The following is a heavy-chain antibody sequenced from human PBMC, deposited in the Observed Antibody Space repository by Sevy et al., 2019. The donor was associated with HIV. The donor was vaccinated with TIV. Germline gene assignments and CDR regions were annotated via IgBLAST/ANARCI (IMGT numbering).Heavy chain of an antibody. D-gene: IGHD2-15*01. Sequence: ASVKVSCKVSGYSHSKISIHWVRQAPGKGLEWIGSFDPEDAEPIYAQTLEGRVTMTEDTSTDTAYMELISLTSEDTAIYYCTAVGLGYYSGSSYYQGDWFDPWGQGTLVTVSS. CDR3: TAVGLGYYSGSSYYQGDWFDP. V-gene: IGHV1-24*01. J-gene: IGHJ5*02. CDR1: GYSHSKIS. CDR2: FDPEDAEP.